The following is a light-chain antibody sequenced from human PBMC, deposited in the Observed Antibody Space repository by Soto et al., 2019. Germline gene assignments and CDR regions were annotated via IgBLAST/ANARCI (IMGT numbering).Light chain of an antibody. J-gene: IGLJ3*02. CDR1: SSDVGGYNY. CDR3: SSFTSSNTWV. CDR2: DVS. V-gene: IGLV2-14*01. Sequence: QSVLTQPASVSGSPGQSIAISCTGTSSDVGGYNYVSWYQQHPGKAPKLIIHDVSSRPSGVSNRFSGSKSDNTASLTISGLQAEDEADYYCSSFTSSNTWVFGGGTK.